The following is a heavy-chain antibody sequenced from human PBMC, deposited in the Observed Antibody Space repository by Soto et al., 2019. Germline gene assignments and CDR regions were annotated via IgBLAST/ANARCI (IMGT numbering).Heavy chain of an antibody. CDR1: GGTFSSYT. V-gene: IGHV1-69*04. D-gene: IGHD2-2*01. J-gene: IGHJ6*04. Sequence: SVKVSCKASGGTFSSYTISWVRQAPGQGLEWMGRIIPILGIANYAQKFQGRVTITADKSTSTAYMELSSLRSEDTAVYYCARDGSPRGYCSSTSCSGGMDVWGKGTTVTVSS. CDR2: IIPILGIA. CDR3: ARDGSPRGYCSSTSCSGGMDV.